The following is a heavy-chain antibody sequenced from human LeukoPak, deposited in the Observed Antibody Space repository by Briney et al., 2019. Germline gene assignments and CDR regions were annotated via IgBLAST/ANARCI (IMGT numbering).Heavy chain of an antibody. CDR3: AREDIAVVPTGMNYYMDV. J-gene: IGHJ6*03. V-gene: IGHV3-11*01. CDR2: ISGSGSTI. CDR1: GFTFSDYY. Sequence: GGSLRLSCAASGFTFSDYYLTWIRQAPGKGLEWVSYISGSGSTIYYADSVKGRFTLSRDNARNTLYLQMNSLRAEDTAVYYCAREDIAVVPTGMNYYMDVWGKGTTVTVSS. D-gene: IGHD2-2*01.